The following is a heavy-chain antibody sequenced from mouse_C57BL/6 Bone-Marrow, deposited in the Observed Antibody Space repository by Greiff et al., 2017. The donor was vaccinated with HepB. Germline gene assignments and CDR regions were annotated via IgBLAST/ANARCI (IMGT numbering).Heavy chain of an antibody. J-gene: IGHJ2*01. CDR3: ARSYGNYFDY. V-gene: IGHV3-6*01. D-gene: IGHD2-1*01. CDR2: ISYDGSN. CDR1: GYSITSGYY. Sequence: DVKLQESGPGLVKPSQSLSLTCSVTGYSITSGYYWNWIRQFPGNKLEWMGYISYDGSNNYNPSLKNRISITRDTSKNQFFLKLNSVTTEDTATYYCARSYGNYFDYWGQGTTLTVSS.